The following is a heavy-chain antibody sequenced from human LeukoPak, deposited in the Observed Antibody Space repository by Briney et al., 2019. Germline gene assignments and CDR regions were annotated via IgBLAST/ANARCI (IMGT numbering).Heavy chain of an antibody. V-gene: IGHV4-30-4*07. CDR2: IYYSGST. CDR3: ARDLYYYDSSGYNWFDP. D-gene: IGHD3-22*01. J-gene: IGHJ5*02. Sequence: PSETLSLTCAVSGGSVSSGGYSWSWIRQPPGKGLEWIGYIYYSGSTYYNPSLKSRVTISVDTSKNQFSLKLSSVTAADTAVYYCARDLYYYDSSGYNWFDPWGQGTLVTVSS. CDR1: GGSVSSGGYS.